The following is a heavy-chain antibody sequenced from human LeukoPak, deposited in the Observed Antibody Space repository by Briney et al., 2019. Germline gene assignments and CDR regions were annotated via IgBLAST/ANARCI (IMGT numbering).Heavy chain of an antibody. CDR1: GGSISSGSYY. CDR3: AREARYCSSTSCYRNDAFDI. J-gene: IGHJ3*02. CDR2: IYTSGST. Sequence: SETLSLTCTVSGGSISSGSYYWSWIRQPAGKGLEWIGRIYTSGSTNYNPSLKSRVTISVDTSKNQFSLKLSSVTAADTAVYYCAREARYCSSTSCYRNDAFDIWGQGTMVTVSS. V-gene: IGHV4-61*02. D-gene: IGHD2-2*01.